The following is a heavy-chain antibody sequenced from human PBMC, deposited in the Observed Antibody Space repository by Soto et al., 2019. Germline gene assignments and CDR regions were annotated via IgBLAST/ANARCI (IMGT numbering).Heavy chain of an antibody. CDR1: GGTFSSYA. CDR2: IIPIFGTA. J-gene: IGHJ4*02. D-gene: IGHD6-13*01. CDR3: ARAIAASTHGGY. V-gene: IGHV1-69*01. Sequence: QEQLVQSGAEVKKPGSSVKVSCKASGGTFSSYAMSWVRQAPGQGLEWMGGIIPIFGTANNAQKFQGRVTITAEEFTSTAYMELSSLRSEDTAVYYCARAIAASTHGGYWGQGTLVTVT.